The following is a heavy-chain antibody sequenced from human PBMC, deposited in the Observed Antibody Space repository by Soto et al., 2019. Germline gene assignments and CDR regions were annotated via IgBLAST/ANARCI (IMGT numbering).Heavy chain of an antibody. J-gene: IGHJ6*02. Sequence: QLQLQESGPGLVKPSETLSLTCTVSGGSVSSTDYSWGWVRQSPGKGLEWIGTVYSHDNTHYNPSLLSRVPIYVDTSKNEFALGPHSVHAADPAVYYCARLNGYCVSTKCRGYYGMDVWGQGTTVTVSS. CDR2: VYSHDNT. V-gene: IGHV4-39*01. CDR1: GGSVSSTDYS. D-gene: IGHD2-2*03. CDR3: ARLNGYCVSTKCRGYYGMDV.